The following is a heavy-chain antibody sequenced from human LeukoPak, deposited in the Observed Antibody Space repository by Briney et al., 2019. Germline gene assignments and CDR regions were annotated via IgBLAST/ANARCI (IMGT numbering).Heavy chain of an antibody. J-gene: IGHJ4*02. V-gene: IGHV3-64*01. CDR2: ISSNGATT. Sequence: GGSLRLSCVASGFTFSSYAMHWVRQAPGKGLEYVSAISSNGATTYYANSVKGRFSISRDNSKNTAYLQMGSLRAEDMAVYYCARVYFWSGYFDYWGQGTLVTVSS. CDR1: GFTFSSYA. CDR3: ARVYFWSGYFDY. D-gene: IGHD3-3*01.